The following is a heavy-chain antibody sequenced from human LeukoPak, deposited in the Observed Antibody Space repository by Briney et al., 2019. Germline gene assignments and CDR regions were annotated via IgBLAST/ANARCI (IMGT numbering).Heavy chain of an antibody. CDR2: ISYNSGTI. CDR3: TTAPDYGADGGH. D-gene: IGHD4-17*01. V-gene: IGHV3-48*04. J-gene: IGHJ4*02. Sequence: GGSLRLSCAASGFTFSSYSMNWVRQAPGKGLEWLSYISYNSGTISYADSVKGRFTVSRDDAANSLYLQMNSLKTEDTAVYFCTTAPDYGADGGHWGQGTLVTVSS. CDR1: GFTFSSYS.